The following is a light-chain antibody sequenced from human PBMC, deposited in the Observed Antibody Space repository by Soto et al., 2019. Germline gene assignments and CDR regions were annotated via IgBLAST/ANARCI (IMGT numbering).Light chain of an antibody. J-gene: IGKJ4*01. CDR2: DVF. V-gene: IGKV3-11*01. CDR1: QSITSY. Sequence: EIVLTQSPATLSLSPGERATLSCRASQSITSYLAWYQQKPGQAPRLLMYDVFNRATGIPARFSGSGSGTDFTLTISSLEPEDFAVYYCQQRSSWPLTFGGGTKVEIK. CDR3: QQRSSWPLT.